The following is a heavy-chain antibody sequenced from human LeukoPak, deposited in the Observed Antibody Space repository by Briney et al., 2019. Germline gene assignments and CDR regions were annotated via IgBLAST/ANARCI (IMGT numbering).Heavy chain of an antibody. Sequence: GGSLRLSCAASGFTFSSYAMSWVRQAPGKGLEWVSAISGSGGSTYYADSVKGRFTISRDNSKNTLYLQMNSLRAEDTAVYYCAKDRPTYYYDSSVSYYFDYWGQGTLVTVSS. CDR1: GFTFSSYA. D-gene: IGHD3-22*01. CDR3: AKDRPTYYYDSSVSYYFDY. CDR2: ISGSGGST. J-gene: IGHJ4*02. V-gene: IGHV3-23*01.